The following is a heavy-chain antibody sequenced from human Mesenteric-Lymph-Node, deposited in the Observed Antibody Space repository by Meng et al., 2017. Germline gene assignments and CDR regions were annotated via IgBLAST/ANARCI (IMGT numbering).Heavy chain of an antibody. CDR3: ARGGYYGSGTYFEYFDH. J-gene: IGHJ1*01. V-gene: IGHV3-30*04. D-gene: IGHD3-10*01. Sequence: GESLKISCAASGFTFSSYVMHWVRQAPGKGLEWVAVISYDGSNKYYADSVKGRFTISRDNSKNTMYVQMNSLRAEDTAVYYCARGGYYGSGTYFEYFDHWGQGNLVNGAS. CDR2: ISYDGSNK. CDR1: GFTFSSYV.